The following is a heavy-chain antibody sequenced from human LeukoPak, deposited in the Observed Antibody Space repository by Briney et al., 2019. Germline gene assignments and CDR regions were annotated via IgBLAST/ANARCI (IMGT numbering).Heavy chain of an antibody. Sequence: GGSLRLSCAASGFTFSSYAMHWVRQAPGKRLEWVAVISYDGSNKYYADSVKGRFTISRDNSKNTLYLQMNSLRAEDTAVYYCARDVGYCTNGVCYIVYYGMDVWGQGTTVTVSS. CDR1: GFTFSSYA. CDR3: ARDVGYCTNGVCYIVYYGMDV. CDR2: ISYDGSNK. J-gene: IGHJ6*02. D-gene: IGHD2-8*01. V-gene: IGHV3-30-3*01.